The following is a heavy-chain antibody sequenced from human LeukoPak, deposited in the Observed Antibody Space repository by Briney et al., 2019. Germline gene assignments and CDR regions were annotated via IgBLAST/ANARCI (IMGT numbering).Heavy chain of an antibody. J-gene: IGHJ5*02. CDR2: IYYSGGT. V-gene: IGHV4-59*01. CDR3: ARDPSGSFFNWFDL. Sequence: SETLFLTCTVSGGSISSYYWSWIRQPPGKGLEWIGYIYYSGGTNYNPSLKSRVTMLVDTSKNQFSLKLRSVTAADTAVYYCARDPSGSFFNWFDLWGRGTLVTVSS. D-gene: IGHD1-26*01. CDR1: GGSISSYY.